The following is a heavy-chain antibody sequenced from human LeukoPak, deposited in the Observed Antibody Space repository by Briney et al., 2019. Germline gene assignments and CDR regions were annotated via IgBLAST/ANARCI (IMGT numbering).Heavy chain of an antibody. CDR1: GFTFSDYY. D-gene: IGHD5-24*01. J-gene: IGHJ4*02. V-gene: IGHV3-11*01. Sequence: GGSLRLSCAASGFTFSDYYVSWIRQAPGKGPEWVSYISSSGSTIYYADSVKGRFTISRDNAKNSLYLQMNSLRAEDTAVYYCAREVEMATTPFDYWGQGTLVTVSS. CDR2: ISSSGSTI. CDR3: AREVEMATTPFDY.